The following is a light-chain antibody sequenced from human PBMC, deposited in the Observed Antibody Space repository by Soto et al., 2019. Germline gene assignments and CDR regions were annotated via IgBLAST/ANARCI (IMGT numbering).Light chain of an antibody. CDR1: SSDVGGYNY. CDR3: SSYTSSITYV. V-gene: IGLV2-14*01. CDR2: DVN. Sequence: QSALTQPASVSGSPGQSITISCTGASSDVGGYNYVSWYQQRPDEAPKLMIYDVNNRPSGVSNRFSGSKSGNTASLTISGLQAEDEADYYCSSYTSSITYVFGTGTKVT. J-gene: IGLJ1*01.